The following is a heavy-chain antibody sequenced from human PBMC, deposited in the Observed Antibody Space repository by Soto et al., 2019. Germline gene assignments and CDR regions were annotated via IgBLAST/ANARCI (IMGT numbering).Heavy chain of an antibody. Sequence: QVQLQESGPGLVKPSETLSLTCTVSGGSISSYWSWIRQPPGKGLEWIGYIYNAGTTKYNPSLNTRVTISVSTSKNQVSLKLTSVSAADTAVYYCAKDAFDIWGQGTMVTVSS. CDR1: GGSISSY. CDR3: AKDAFDI. CDR2: IYNAGTT. J-gene: IGHJ3*02. V-gene: IGHV4-4*08.